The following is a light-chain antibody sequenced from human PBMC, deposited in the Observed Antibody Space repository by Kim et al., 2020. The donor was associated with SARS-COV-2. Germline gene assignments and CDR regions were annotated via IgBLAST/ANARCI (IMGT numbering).Light chain of an antibody. J-gene: IGLJ1*01. CDR3: AAWDDSLNGYV. V-gene: IGLV1-44*01. CDR1: SSNIGSNT. Sequence: ELTQPPSASGTPGQRVTISCSGSSSNIGSNTVNWYQQLPGTAPKLLIYSNNQRPSGVPDRFSGSKSGTSASLAFSGLQSEDEADYYCAAWDDSLNGYVFGAGTKVTVL. CDR2: SNN.